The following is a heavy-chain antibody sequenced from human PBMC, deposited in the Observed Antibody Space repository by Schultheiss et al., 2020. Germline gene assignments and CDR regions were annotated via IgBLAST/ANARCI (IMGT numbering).Heavy chain of an antibody. CDR3: ATTGAGDGRPDY. CDR1: GFTFSNAW. V-gene: IGHV3-23*01. J-gene: IGHJ4*02. D-gene: IGHD5-24*01. Sequence: GGSLRLSCAASGFTFSNAWMNWVRQAPGKGLEWVSAISGSGGSTYYADSVKGRFTISRDNAKNSLYLQMNSLRAEDTAVYYCATTGAGDGRPDYWGQGTLVTVSS. CDR2: ISGSGGST.